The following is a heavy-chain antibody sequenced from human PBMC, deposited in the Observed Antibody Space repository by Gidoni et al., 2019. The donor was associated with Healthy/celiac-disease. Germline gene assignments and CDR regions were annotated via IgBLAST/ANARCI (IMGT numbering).Heavy chain of an antibody. V-gene: IGHV3-30*18. CDR3: AKDLLRLSSSDPQGY. J-gene: IGHJ4*02. CDR2: ISYDGSNK. Sequence: QVQLVESGGGVVQPGRSLRLSCAASGFTFSSYGMHWVRQAPGKGLEWGAVISYDGSNKYYADSVKGRFTISRDNSKNTLYLQMNSLRAEDTAVYYCAKDLLRLSSSDPQGYWGQGTLVTVSS. D-gene: IGHD6-6*01. CDR1: GFTFSSYG.